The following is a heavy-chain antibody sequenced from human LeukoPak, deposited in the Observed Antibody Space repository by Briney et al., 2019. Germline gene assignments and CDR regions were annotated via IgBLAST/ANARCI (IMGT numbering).Heavy chain of an antibody. CDR3: ARSVF. Sequence: GASVKVSCKASGYTFTSYGITWVRRAHGQGLEWLGWIRVYNGNTNCAKNFQDRVTMTTDTSTNTAYMELSSLRFDDTAVYYCARSVFWGQGTPVTVSS. D-gene: IGHD2-8*01. J-gene: IGHJ4*02. V-gene: IGHV1-18*01. CDR1: GYTFTSYG. CDR2: IRVYNGNT.